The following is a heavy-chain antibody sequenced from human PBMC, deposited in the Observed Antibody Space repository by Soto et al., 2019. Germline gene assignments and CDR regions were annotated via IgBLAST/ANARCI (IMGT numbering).Heavy chain of an antibody. CDR1: GGSISSYY. CDR2: IYYSGST. Sequence: PSETLSLTCTVSGGSISSYYWSWIRQPPGKGLEWIGYIYYSGSTNYNPSLKSRVTISVDTSKNQFSLKLSSVTAADTAVYYCARDRSTYSSSWYNSAWDVWGQGTTVTVS. V-gene: IGHV4-59*01. D-gene: IGHD6-13*01. CDR3: ARDRSTYSSSWYNSAWDV. J-gene: IGHJ6*02.